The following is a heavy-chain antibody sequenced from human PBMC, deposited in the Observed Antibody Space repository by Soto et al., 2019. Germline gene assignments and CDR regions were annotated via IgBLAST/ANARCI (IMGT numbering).Heavy chain of an antibody. V-gene: IGHV3-21*01. Sequence: EVQLVESGGGLVKPGGSLRLSCAASGVTFSSYSMNWVRQAPGKGLGWVSSISSSSSYIYYADSVKGRFTISRDKAKNSLYLQMSSLRVEDTALYYCAKDRGGDLKAFDIWGQGTMVTVSS. CDR3: AKDRGGDLKAFDI. J-gene: IGHJ3*02. CDR1: GVTFSSYS. D-gene: IGHD3-10*01. CDR2: ISSSSSYI.